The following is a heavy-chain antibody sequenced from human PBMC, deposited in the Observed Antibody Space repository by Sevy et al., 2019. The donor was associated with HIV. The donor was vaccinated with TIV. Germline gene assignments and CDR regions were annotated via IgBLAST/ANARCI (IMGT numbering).Heavy chain of an antibody. J-gene: IGHJ4*02. CDR3: AREAYDSSGYYPLHFDY. CDR2: IYSGGST. CDR1: GFTVSSNY. V-gene: IGHV3-53*01. Sequence: GGFLRLSCAASGFTVSSNYMSWVRQAPGKGLEWVSVIYSGGSTYYADSVKGRFTISRDNSKNTLYLQMNSLRAEDTAVYYCAREAYDSSGYYPLHFDYWGQGTLVTVSS. D-gene: IGHD3-22*01.